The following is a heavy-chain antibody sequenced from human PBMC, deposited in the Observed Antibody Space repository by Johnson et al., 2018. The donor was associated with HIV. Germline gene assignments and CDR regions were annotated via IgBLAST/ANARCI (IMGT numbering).Heavy chain of an antibody. CDR2: ISGSSYNT. Sequence: VQLVESGGGLVQPGRSLRLSCAASGFTFDDYAMHWVRQAPGKGLEWVSAISGSSYNTYYAESVKGRLSISRDNSKNTVYLQMNSLRVEGTAVSFCAASWYGVSRPNAFDIWGQGTMVTVSS. J-gene: IGHJ3*02. CDR3: AASWYGVSRPNAFDI. V-gene: IGHV3-23*04. D-gene: IGHD2-2*01. CDR1: GFTFDDYA.